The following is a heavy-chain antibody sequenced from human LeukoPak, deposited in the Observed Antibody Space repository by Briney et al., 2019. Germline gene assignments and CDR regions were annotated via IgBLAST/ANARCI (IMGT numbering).Heavy chain of an antibody. Sequence: AGSLRLSCAASGFTFSSYWMQWVRQAPGKGLVWVSRINSDGSSTGYADSVEGRFTISRDNAKNALYLQMNSLRAEDTAVYYCARGWGVDYWGQGTLVTVSS. D-gene: IGHD3-16*01. V-gene: IGHV3-74*01. J-gene: IGHJ4*01. CDR3: ARGWGVDY. CDR2: INSDGSST. CDR1: GFTFSSYW.